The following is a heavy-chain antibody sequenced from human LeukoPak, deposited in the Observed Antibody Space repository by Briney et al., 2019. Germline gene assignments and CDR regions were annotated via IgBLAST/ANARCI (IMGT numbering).Heavy chain of an antibody. Sequence: PGGSLRLSCATSGFTFSIYAMHWVRQAPGKGLEWVSGISWNSGSIGYADSVKGRFTISRDNAKNSLYPQMNSLRAEDMALYYCAKGSGYSYGYYFDYWGQGTLVTVSS. CDR1: GFTFSIYA. CDR2: ISWNSGSI. CDR3: AKGSGYSYGYYFDY. J-gene: IGHJ4*02. V-gene: IGHV3-9*03. D-gene: IGHD5-18*01.